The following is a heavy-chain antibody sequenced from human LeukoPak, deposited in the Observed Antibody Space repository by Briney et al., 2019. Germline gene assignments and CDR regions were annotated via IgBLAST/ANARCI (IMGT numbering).Heavy chain of an antibody. CDR3: ARDSHSSSWYYDY. V-gene: IGHV3-48*04. CDR2: ISSSSSTI. Sequence: GGSLRLSCAASGFSLSGYWMSWVRQAPGKGLEWVSYISSSSSTIYYADSVKGRFTISRDNAKNSLYLQMNSLRAEDTAVYYCARDSHSSSWYYDYWGQGTLVTVSS. D-gene: IGHD6-13*01. J-gene: IGHJ4*02. CDR1: GFSLSGYW.